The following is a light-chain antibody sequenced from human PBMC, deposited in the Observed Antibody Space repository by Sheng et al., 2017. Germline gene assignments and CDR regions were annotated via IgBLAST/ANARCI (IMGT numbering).Light chain of an antibody. CDR3: QTWDTGIRV. CDR1: SGHSSYA. Sequence: QPVLTQSPSASASLGASVKLTCTLSSGHSSYAIAWHQQQPEKGPRYLMKLNSDGSHSKGDGIPDRFSGSSSGAERYLTISSLQSEDEAEYYCQTWDTGIRVFGGGTKLTVL. J-gene: IGLJ3*02. CDR2: LNSDGSH. V-gene: IGLV4-69*01.